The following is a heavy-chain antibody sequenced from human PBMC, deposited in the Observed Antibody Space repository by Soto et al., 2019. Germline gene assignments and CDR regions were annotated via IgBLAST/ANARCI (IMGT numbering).Heavy chain of an antibody. J-gene: IGHJ4*02. Sequence: PSETLSLTCAVSGGSISSSNWWSWVRPPPGKGQERIGEIYHSGSTNYNPSLKSRVTISVDKSKNQFSLKLSSVTAADTAVYYCARVAAAGTYFDYWGQGTLVTVSS. D-gene: IGHD6-13*01. CDR2: IYHSGST. CDR3: ARVAAAGTYFDY. CDR1: GGSISSSNW. V-gene: IGHV4-4*02.